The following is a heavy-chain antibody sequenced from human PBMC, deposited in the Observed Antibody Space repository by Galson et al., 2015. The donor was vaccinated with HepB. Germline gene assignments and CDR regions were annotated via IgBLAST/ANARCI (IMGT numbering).Heavy chain of an antibody. CDR3: ARMTGQLQWAFDI. CDR2: IDWDDDK. V-gene: IGHV2-70*11. J-gene: IGHJ3*02. D-gene: IGHD2-2*01. CDR1: GFSLSTSGMC. Sequence: PALVKPTQALTLTCTFSGFSLSTSGMCVSWIRQPPGKALEWLARIDWDDDKYYSTSLKTRLTISKDTSKNQVVLTMTNMDPVDTATYYCARMTGQLQWAFDIWGQGTMVTVSS.